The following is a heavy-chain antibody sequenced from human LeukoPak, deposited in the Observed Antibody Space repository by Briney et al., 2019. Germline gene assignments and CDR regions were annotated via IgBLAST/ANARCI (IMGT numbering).Heavy chain of an antibody. CDR2: ISAYNGNT. Sequence: ASVKVSCKASGYTFTSYGISWVRQAPGQGLEWMGWISAYNGNTNYAQKLQGRVTMTTDTSTSTAHMELRSLRSDDTAVYYCARKIVATPAPGNSYYGMDVWGQGTTVTVSS. CDR1: GYTFTSYG. J-gene: IGHJ6*02. V-gene: IGHV1-18*01. CDR3: ARKIVATPAPGNSYYGMDV. D-gene: IGHD5-12*01.